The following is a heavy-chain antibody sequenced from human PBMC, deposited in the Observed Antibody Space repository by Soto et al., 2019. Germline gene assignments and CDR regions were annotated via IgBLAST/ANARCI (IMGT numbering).Heavy chain of an antibody. J-gene: IGHJ6*02. D-gene: IGHD6-13*01. CDR1: GFTFASYA. CDR2: ISGSGGST. CDR3: AKGEQQLVYSGMDV. Sequence: EVQLLESGGGLVQPGGSLRLSCAASGFTFASYAMNWVRQAPEKGLEWVSAISGSGGSTYYADSVKGRFTISRDSSENTLYLQTNSLRAEDTAVYYCAKGEQQLVYSGMDVWGQGTTVTVSS. V-gene: IGHV3-23*01.